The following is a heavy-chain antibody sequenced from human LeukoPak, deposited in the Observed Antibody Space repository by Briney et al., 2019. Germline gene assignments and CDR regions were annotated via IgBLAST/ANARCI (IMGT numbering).Heavy chain of an antibody. CDR1: AFTFSSYW. Sequence: PGGSLRLSCAASAFTFSSYWMSWVRQAPGKGLEWVANIKQDGSEKYYVDSVKGRFTTSRDNAKNSLYLQMNSLRAEDTAVYYCARDGDTGDYYYMDVWGKGTTVTVSS. CDR2: IKQDGSEK. J-gene: IGHJ6*03. CDR3: ARDGDTGDYYYMDV. D-gene: IGHD5-18*01. V-gene: IGHV3-7*01.